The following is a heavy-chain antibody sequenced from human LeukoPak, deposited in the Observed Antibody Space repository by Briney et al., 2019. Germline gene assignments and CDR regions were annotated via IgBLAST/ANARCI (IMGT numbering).Heavy chain of an antibody. CDR1: GFSIIRGYY. CDR2: IHHSGNT. Sequence: SETLSLTCTVSGFSIIRGYYWGWIRQPPGKGLEWIGSIHHSGNTYYNLSLKSRVTISVDTSKNQFSLKLSSVTAADTAVYYCARAPMVAGGYDAFDIWGQGTMVTVSS. V-gene: IGHV4-38-2*02. D-gene: IGHD4/OR15-4a*01. J-gene: IGHJ3*02. CDR3: ARAPMVAGGYDAFDI.